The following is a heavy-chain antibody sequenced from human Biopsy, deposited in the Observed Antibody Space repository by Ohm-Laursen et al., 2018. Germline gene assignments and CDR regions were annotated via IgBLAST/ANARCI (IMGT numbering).Heavy chain of an antibody. Sequence: TLSLTYTVSGGSISSGGYYWGWIRQHPGKGLEWIGHMYYSGSTYYNPSLKSRITISVDTSKNQFSLKLSSVTAADTAVYYCAGLVTGFIDPWGQGTLVTVSS. CDR2: MYYSGST. CDR3: AGLVTGFIDP. J-gene: IGHJ5*02. D-gene: IGHD3-9*01. CDR1: GGSISSGGYY. V-gene: IGHV4-31*03.